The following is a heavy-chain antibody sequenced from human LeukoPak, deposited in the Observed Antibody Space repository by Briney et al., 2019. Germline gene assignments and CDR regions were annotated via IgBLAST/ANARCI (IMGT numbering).Heavy chain of an antibody. CDR3: ARDLLSSSWYYDYYYYGMDV. V-gene: IGHV3-30*02. CDR1: GYTFSNSG. Sequence: GGSLRLSCAASGYTFSNSGLHWVSQAPGKGVEWVAIIWHDGSKKYHADSVKGRFTISRDDSKSTLYLQMNSLRAEDTAVYYCARDLLSSSWYYDYYYYGMDVWGQGTTVTVSS. CDR2: IWHDGSKK. D-gene: IGHD6-13*01. J-gene: IGHJ6*02.